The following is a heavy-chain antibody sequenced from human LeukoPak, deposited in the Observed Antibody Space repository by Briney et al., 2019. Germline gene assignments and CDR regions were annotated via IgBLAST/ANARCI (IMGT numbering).Heavy chain of an antibody. CDR3: ARDQNYDSSGSFGMDV. V-gene: IGHV4-59*11. CDR1: GGSISSHS. D-gene: IGHD3-22*01. CDR2: IYYSGSI. Sequence: SETLSLTCTVSGGSISSHSWSWIRQPPGKGLEWIGNIYYSGSIKYNPSLKSRVTTSVDTSKNQFSLKLSSVTAADTAVYYCARDQNYDSSGSFGMDVWGQGTTVTAS. J-gene: IGHJ6*02.